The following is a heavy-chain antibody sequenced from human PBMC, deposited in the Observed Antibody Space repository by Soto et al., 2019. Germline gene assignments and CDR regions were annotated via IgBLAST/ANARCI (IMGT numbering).Heavy chain of an antibody. J-gene: IGHJ4*02. CDR2: IYSGGST. CDR1: GFTVSSNY. Sequence: PGGSLRLSCAASGFTVSSNYMSWVRQAPGKGLEWVSVIYSGGSTYYADSVKGRFTISRDNSKNTLYLQMNSLRAEDTAVYYCARSLTPLRYFDWLSFGYWGQGTLVT. V-gene: IGHV3-53*01. CDR3: ARSLTPLRYFDWLSFGY. D-gene: IGHD3-9*01.